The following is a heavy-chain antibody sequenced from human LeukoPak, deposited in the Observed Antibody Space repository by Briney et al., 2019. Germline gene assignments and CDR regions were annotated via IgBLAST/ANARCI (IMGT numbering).Heavy chain of an antibody. CDR2: IYTSGST. D-gene: IGHD3-16*01. CDR3: ARGSLRNYYCYYMDV. V-gene: IGHV4-4*07. J-gene: IGHJ6*03. Sequence: SETLSLTCTVPGGSISSYYWSWIRQPAGKGLEWIGRIYTSGSTNYNPSLKSRVTISVDKSKNQFSLKLSSVTAADTAVYYCARGSLRNYYCYYMDVWGKGTTVTVSS. CDR1: GGSISSYY.